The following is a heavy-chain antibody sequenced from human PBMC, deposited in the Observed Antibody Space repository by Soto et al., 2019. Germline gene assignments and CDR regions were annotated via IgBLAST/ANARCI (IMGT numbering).Heavy chain of an antibody. D-gene: IGHD6-19*01. CDR2: ISAYNVNT. CDR1: GYTFTSYG. Sequence: ASVKVSCKASGYTFTSYGISWVRQAPGQGLEWMGWISAYNVNTNYAQKFQGRVTMTRNTSISTAYMELSSLRSEDTAVYYCASPRRVSSGWFNDYWGQGTLVTVSS. CDR3: ASPRRVSSGWFNDY. V-gene: IGHV1-18*01. J-gene: IGHJ4*02.